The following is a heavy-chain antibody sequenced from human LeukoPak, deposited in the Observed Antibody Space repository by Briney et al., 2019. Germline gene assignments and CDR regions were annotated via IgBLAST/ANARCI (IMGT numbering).Heavy chain of an antibody. CDR3: ARVGYSNLGAFDI. CDR2: IFPGDSDT. D-gene: IGHD4-11*01. V-gene: IGHV5-51*01. CDR1: GCSFSSYW. J-gene: IGHJ3*02. Sequence: GESLKISCKGSGCSFSSYWIGWVRQMPGKGLEWMGIIFPGDSDTRYNPSFQGQVTISADKSISTAYLQWSSLKASDTAMYYCARVGYSNLGAFDIWGQGTMVTVSS.